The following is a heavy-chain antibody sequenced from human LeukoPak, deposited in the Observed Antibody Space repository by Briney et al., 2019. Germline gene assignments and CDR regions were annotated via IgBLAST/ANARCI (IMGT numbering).Heavy chain of an antibody. J-gene: IGHJ4*02. CDR3: ARERGYCSGGSCYGYYFDY. CDR2: INPNSGGT. D-gene: IGHD2-15*01. CDR1: GYTFTGYY. Sequence: GASVKVSCKASGYTFTGYYMHWVRQAPRQGLEWMGWINPNSGGTNYAQKFQGRVTMTRDTSISKAYMELSRLRSDDTAVYYCARERGYCSGGSCYGYYFDYWGQGTLVSVSS. V-gene: IGHV1-2*02.